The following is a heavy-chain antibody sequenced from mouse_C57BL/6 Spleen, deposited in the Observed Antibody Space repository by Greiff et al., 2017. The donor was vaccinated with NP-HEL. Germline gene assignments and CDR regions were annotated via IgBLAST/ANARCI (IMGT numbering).Heavy chain of an antibody. V-gene: IGHV1-39*01. CDR2: INPKYGTT. CDR3: ARDITTVVAYYFDY. Sequence: VQLQQSGPELVKPGASVKISCKASGYSFTDYNMNWVKHSNGKSLEWIGVINPKYGTTSYNQQFKGTATLTVNQSSSTADMQLNSLTSEDAAVYYCARDITTVVAYYFDYWGQGTTLTVSS. D-gene: IGHD1-1*01. CDR1: GYSFTDYN. J-gene: IGHJ2*01.